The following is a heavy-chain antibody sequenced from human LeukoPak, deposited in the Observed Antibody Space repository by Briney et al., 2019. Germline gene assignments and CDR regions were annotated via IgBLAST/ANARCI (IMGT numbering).Heavy chain of an antibody. CDR3: AKDPFSWRYYDSSGRVSPPRDGFDL. CDR2: ISYDGSNK. J-gene: IGHJ3*01. CDR1: GFTFSSYG. V-gene: IGHV3-30*18. Sequence: GGSLRLSCAASGFTFSSYGMHWVRQAPGKGLEWVAVISYDGSNKYYADSVKGRFTISRDNSKNTLYLQMNSLRAEDTAVYYCAKDPFSWRYYDSSGRVSPPRDGFDLWGQGTMVTVSS. D-gene: IGHD3-22*01.